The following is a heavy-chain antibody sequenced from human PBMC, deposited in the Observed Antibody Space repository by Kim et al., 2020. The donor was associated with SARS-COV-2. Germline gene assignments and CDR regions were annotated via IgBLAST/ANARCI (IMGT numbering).Heavy chain of an antibody. J-gene: IGHJ4*02. V-gene: IGHV3-7*03. Sequence: DGSGKYYVDSVKGRFTISRDNAKTSLFLQMNSLRVEDTAVYYCARSLQIDYWGQGTLVTVSS. CDR3: ARSLQIDY. CDR2: DGSGK. D-gene: IGHD4-4*01.